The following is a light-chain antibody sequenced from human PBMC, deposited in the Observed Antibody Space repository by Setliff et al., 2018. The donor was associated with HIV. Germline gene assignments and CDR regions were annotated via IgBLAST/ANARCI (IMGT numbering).Light chain of an antibody. J-gene: IGLJ1*01. CDR1: SSDVGGYNY. Sequence: QSVLTQPASVSGSPGQSITISCIGTSSDVGGYNYVSWYQHHPGKAPKLMIYDVSARPSGVSNRFSGSKSGNAASLTISGLQAEDEAVYYCSSYTSSSTRVFGTGTKVTVL. CDR2: DVS. CDR3: SSYTSSSTRV. V-gene: IGLV2-14*03.